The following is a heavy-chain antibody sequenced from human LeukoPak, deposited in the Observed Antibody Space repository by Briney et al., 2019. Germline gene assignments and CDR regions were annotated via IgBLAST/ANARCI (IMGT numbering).Heavy chain of an antibody. J-gene: IGHJ6*02. V-gene: IGHV4-59*09. D-gene: IGHD3-3*01. CDR3: ARGPSEHVVRFLEWSTYYYGMDV. Sequence: YNPSLKSRVTISVDTSKNQFSLKLSSETAADTAVYYCARGPSEHVVRFLEWSTYYYGMDVWGQGTTVTVSS.